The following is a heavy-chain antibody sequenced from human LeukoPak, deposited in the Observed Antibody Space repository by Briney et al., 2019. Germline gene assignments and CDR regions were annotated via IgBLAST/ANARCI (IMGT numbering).Heavy chain of an antibody. V-gene: IGHV3-48*02. J-gene: IGHJ6*02. CDR1: GFTFSSYS. CDR3: ARDLPGGLRYFDWMPPYYYYYGMDV. D-gene: IGHD3-9*01. CDR2: ISSSSSTI. Sequence: PGGSLRLSCAASGFTFSSYSMNWVRQAPGKGLEWVSYISSSSSTIYYADSVKGRFTISRDNAKNSLYLQMNSLRDEDTAVYYCARDLPGGLRYFDWMPPYYYYYGMDVWGQGTTVTVSS.